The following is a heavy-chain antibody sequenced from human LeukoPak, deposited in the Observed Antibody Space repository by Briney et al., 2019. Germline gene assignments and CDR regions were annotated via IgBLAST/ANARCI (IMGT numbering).Heavy chain of an antibody. CDR3: ARVRIAAVGPYYCYGMDV. CDR2: INPNSGGT. D-gene: IGHD6-13*01. Sequence: ASVKVSCKASGYTFTGYYMHWVRQAPGQGLEWMGWINPNSGGTNYAQKFQGRVTMTRDTSISTAYMELSRLRSDDTAVYYCARVRIAAVGPYYCYGMDVWGEGTTVTVSS. V-gene: IGHV1-2*02. J-gene: IGHJ6*04. CDR1: GYTFTGYY.